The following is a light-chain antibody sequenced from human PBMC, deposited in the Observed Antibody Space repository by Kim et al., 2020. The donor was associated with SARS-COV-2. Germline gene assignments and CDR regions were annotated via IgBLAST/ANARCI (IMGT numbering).Light chain of an antibody. CDR2: DAS. V-gene: IGKV1-5*01. CDR1: QSSSSW. CDR3: QQYNSSPLT. J-gene: IGKJ4*01. Sequence: GDRVTITCRASQSSSSWLAWYQQKPGKAPKLLIYDASSLESGVPSRFSGSGSGTEFTLTISSLQPDDFATYYCQQYNSSPLTFGGGTKVDIK.